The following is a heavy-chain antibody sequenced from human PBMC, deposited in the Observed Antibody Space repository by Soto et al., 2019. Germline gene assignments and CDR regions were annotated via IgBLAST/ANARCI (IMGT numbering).Heavy chain of an antibody. J-gene: IGHJ4*02. Sequence: GGSLRLSCASSGFTVISNYMNWVRQAPGKGLEWVSAIYSAGNSYYADSLKGRFTISRDNSKNTLYLQMDSLRADDTAVYYCASGRDAYNPGYWGQGTLVTVSS. CDR2: IYSAGNS. D-gene: IGHD1-1*01. CDR1: GFTVISNY. V-gene: IGHV3-53*01. CDR3: ASGRDAYNPGY.